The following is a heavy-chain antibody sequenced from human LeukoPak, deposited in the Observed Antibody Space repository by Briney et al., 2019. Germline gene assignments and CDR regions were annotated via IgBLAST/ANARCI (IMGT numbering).Heavy chain of an antibody. Sequence: GASVKVSCKASGYTFTGYYMHWVRQAPGQGLEWMGWINPNSGGTNYAQKFQGRVTMTRDTSISTAYMELSRLRSDDTAVYYCARDPAYYYGSSGTPDDYWGQGTLVTVSS. J-gene: IGHJ4*02. CDR2: INPNSGGT. V-gene: IGHV1-2*02. D-gene: IGHD3-22*01. CDR3: ARDPAYYYGSSGTPDDY. CDR1: GYTFTGYY.